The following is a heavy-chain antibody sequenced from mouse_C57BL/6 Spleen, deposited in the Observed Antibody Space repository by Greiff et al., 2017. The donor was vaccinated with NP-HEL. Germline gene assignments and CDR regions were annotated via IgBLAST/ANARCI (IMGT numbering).Heavy chain of an antibody. CDR3: ARCRTNYYGGYFDY. Sequence: VQLQQSGPELVKPGASVKISCKASGYAFSSSWMNWVKQRPGKGLEWIGRIYPGDGDTNYNGKFKGKATLTADKSSSTAYMQLSSLTSEDSAVYFCARCRTNYYGGYFDYWGQGTTLTVSS. J-gene: IGHJ2*01. V-gene: IGHV1-82*01. CDR2: IYPGDGDT. D-gene: IGHD1-1*01. CDR1: GYAFSSSW.